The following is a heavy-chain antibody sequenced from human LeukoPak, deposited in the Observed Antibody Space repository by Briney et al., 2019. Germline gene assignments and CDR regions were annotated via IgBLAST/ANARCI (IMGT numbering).Heavy chain of an antibody. D-gene: IGHD6-19*01. CDR3: ARGKVVAGTPGQNSWDN. V-gene: IGHV4-4*07. J-gene: IGHJ4*02. Sequence: SETLSLTCTVSGGSINSYYWNWIRQPAGKGLEWIGRIYTSGSTNYNPSLKSRVTMSVDTSKNQFSLKLTSVTAADTAVYYCARGKVVAGTPGQNSWDNWGQGILVTVSS. CDR2: IYTSGST. CDR1: GGSINSYY.